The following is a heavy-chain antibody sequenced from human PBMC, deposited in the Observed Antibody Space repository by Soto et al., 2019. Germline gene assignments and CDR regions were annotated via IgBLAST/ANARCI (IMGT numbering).Heavy chain of an antibody. J-gene: IGHJ4*01. D-gene: IGHD3-10*01. CDR3: ASLSRFASDY. CDR2: ISGGGDYI. V-gene: IGHV3-21*01. CDR1: GFAVSSYT. Sequence: EVQLVEAGGGLVKPGGSLRLYCAASGFAVSSYTINWVRQAPGKGLEWVSSISGGGDYIYYTGSVKGRFSISRDNAKNSLYLQMDSLRAEDTAVYYCASLSRFASDYWGQGTLVTVSS.